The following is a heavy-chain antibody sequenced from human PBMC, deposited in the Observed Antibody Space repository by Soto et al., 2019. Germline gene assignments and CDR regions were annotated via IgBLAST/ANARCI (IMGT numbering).Heavy chain of an antibody. J-gene: IGHJ4*02. CDR1: ELTFSSLG. Sequence: GGSLRLSCAASELTFSSLGMHWVRQAPGKGLEWVAVASPDGAVNFYADAVKGRFTISRDNSKNTLFLQMDSLRVEDSALYYCAKERSFYSGYDYWGPGTLVTVSS. D-gene: IGHD5-12*01. CDR2: ASPDGAVN. CDR3: AKERSFYSGYDY. V-gene: IGHV3-30*18.